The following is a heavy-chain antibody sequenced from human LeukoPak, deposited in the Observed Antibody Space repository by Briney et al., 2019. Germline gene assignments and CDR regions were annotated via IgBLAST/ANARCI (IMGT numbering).Heavy chain of an antibody. CDR2: IYYSGST. V-gene: IGHV4-30-4*01. D-gene: IGHD3-22*01. J-gene: IGHJ4*02. Sequence: PSETLSLTCTVSGGSISSGGYYWSWIRQPPGKGLEWIGYIYYSGSTYCNPSLKSRLTISVDTSKNQFSLKLSSVTAADTAVYYCARERGRYYDSSPNWGQGTLATVSS. CDR1: GGSISSGGYY. CDR3: ARERGRYYDSSPN.